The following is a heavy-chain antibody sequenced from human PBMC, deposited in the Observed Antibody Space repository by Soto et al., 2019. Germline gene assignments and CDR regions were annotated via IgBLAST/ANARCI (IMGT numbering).Heavy chain of an antibody. CDR2: IYYSGST. V-gene: IGHV4-39*01. J-gene: IGHJ5*02. CDR1: GGSISSSSYY. Sequence: QLQLQESGPGLVRPSETQSLTCTVSGGSISSSSYYWGWIRQPPGKGLEWIGSIYYSGSTYYHPSLKSRVTISVDTSKNQISLKLSSVTAADTAVYYCASPKIAFYNWFDPWGQGTLVTVSS. CDR3: ASPKIAFYNWFDP. D-gene: IGHD3-3*02.